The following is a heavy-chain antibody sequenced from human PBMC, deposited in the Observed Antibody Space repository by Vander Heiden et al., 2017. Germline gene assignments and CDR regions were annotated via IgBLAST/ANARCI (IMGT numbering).Heavy chain of an antibody. CDR1: GFSFSSYA. J-gene: IGHJ4*02. CDR2: ISDSGGIT. D-gene: IGHD2-21*02. Sequence: EVQVLESGGGLVQPGGSLRLSCAASGFSFSSYAMSWVRRAPGKGLEWVSVISDSGGITYYADSVKGRFTISRDNSKNTLYLQMNSLRAEDTAIYYCAKELNANGGDSLGYFDYWGQGTLVTVSP. CDR3: AKELNANGGDSLGYFDY. V-gene: IGHV3-23*01.